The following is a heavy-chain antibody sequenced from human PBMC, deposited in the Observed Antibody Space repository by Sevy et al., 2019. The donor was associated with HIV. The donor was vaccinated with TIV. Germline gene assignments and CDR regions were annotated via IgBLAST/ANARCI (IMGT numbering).Heavy chain of an antibody. Sequence: SETLSLTCTVSGGSISSYYWSWIRQPPGKGLEWIGYIYYSGSTNYNPSLKSRVTISVDTSKNQFSLKLNSVTAADTAVYYCAGGLGAWAFDIWGQGTMVTVSS. D-gene: IGHD3-16*01. J-gene: IGHJ3*02. V-gene: IGHV4-59*01. CDR3: AGGLGAWAFDI. CDR1: GGSISSYY. CDR2: IYYSGST.